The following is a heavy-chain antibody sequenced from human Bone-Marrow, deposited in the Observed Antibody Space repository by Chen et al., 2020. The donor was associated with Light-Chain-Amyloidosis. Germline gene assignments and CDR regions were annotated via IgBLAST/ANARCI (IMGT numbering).Heavy chain of an antibody. Sequence: EVQLDQSGLEVKKPGDSPKFSCKGSASTIPNYWNGWVRQMPGQGMEWMGVIYPDDSDARYSPSFEGQGTISADKSITTAYLQWRSLKASDTAMYYCARRRDGYNFDYWGQGTLVTVSS. CDR1: ASTIPNYW. CDR2: IYPDDSDA. V-gene: IGHV5-51*01. D-gene: IGHD5-12*01. J-gene: IGHJ4*02. CDR3: ARRRDGYNFDY.